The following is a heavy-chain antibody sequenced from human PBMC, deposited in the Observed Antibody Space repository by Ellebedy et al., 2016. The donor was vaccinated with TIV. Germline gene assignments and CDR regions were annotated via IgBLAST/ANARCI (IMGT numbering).Heavy chain of an antibody. V-gene: IGHV3-21*01. CDR2: ISTISDDV. Sequence: PGGSLRLSCAASGFAFGGFCMNWVRQAPGKGLEWVSSISTISDDVHHADSVKGRFTISRDNAKNSLYLQVDSLRDEDTAVYYCARGGGSGTYYSFDYWGRGTLVTVSS. D-gene: IGHD3-10*01. J-gene: IGHJ4*02. CDR3: ARGGGSGTYYSFDY. CDR1: GFAFGGFC.